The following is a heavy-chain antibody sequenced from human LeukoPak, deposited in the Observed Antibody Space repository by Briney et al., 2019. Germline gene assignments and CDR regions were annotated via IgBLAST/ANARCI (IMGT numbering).Heavy chain of an antibody. CDR2: IRYSGST. D-gene: IGHD5/OR15-5a*01. CDR1: GGSISSNTYF. V-gene: IGHV4-39*01. CDR3: ATSDTVSTYNWFDP. Sequence: SETLSLTCNVSGGSISSNTYFWGWIRRPPGKGLEWIGSIRYSGSTYYNPSLKSRVTISVDTSKNQFSLNLGSLTAADTAVYYCATSDTVSTYNWFDPWGQGTLVTVS. J-gene: IGHJ5*02.